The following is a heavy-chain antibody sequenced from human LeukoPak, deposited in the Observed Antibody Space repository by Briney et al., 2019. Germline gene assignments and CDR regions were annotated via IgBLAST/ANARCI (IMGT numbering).Heavy chain of an antibody. CDR3: ARRDSSGVVPRWDY. J-gene: IGHJ4*02. CDR1: GGSISSYY. Sequence: SETLSLTCTVSGGSISSYYWSWIRQPPGKGLEWIGYINYSGSTNYNPSLKSRVTISVDTSKNQFSLKLSSVTAADTAVYYCARRDSSGVVPRWDYWGQGTLVTVSS. V-gene: IGHV4-59*08. D-gene: IGHD6-19*01. CDR2: INYSGST.